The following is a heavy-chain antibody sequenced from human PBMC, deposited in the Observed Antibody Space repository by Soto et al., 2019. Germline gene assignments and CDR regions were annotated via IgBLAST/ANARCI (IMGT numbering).Heavy chain of an antibody. CDR1: GDSISSGYY. D-gene: IGHD2-21*01. V-gene: IGHV4-38-2*01. Sequence: SETLSLTCAVSGDSISSGYYWAWIRRPPGKGLEWIGSIYHSGTTYYNLSLKSRVTISVDTSERQFSLNLRLVTAADTAVYYCARLRIATNNYKWFDPWGQGTLVTVSS. CDR3: ARLRIATNNYKWFDP. CDR2: IYHSGTT. J-gene: IGHJ5*02.